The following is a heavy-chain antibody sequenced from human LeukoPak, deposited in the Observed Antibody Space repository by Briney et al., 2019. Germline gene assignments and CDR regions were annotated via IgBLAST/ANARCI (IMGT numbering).Heavy chain of an antibody. J-gene: IGHJ4*02. V-gene: IGHV3-66*02. CDR1: GFTVNSNY. CDR2: FYSGGST. D-gene: IGHD6-25*01. Sequence: PGGSLRLSCAASGFTVNSNYMSWVRQAPGKGLEWVSVFYSGGSTYYADSVKGRFTISRDNSKNTLYLQMNSLRAEDTAVYYCARQRDRSYLDYWGQGTLVTVSS. CDR3: ARQRDRSYLDY.